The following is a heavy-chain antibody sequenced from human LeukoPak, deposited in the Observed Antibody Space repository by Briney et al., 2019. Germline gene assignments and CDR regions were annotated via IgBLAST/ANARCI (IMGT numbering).Heavy chain of an antibody. CDR2: ISGYNGNI. J-gene: IGHJ4*02. V-gene: IGHV1-18*01. D-gene: IGHD1-1*01. Sequence: ASVKVSCKASGGTFSSYAISWVRQAPGQGLEWMGWISGYNGNINYVQKFRGRVAMTIDTSTSTVYMDLRSLRSDDTAVYYCARDIATVQHQDWGQGTLVTVSS. CDR1: GGTFSSYA. CDR3: ARDIATVQHQD.